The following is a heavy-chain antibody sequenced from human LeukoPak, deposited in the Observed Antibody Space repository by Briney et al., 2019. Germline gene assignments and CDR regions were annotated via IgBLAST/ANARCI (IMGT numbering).Heavy chain of an antibody. J-gene: IGHJ5*02. Sequence: ASVKVSCKVSGYTLTELSMHWVRQAPGKGLEWMGGFHPEDGETIYAQKFQGRVTMTEDTSTDTAYMELSSLRSEDTAVYYCATVLWSGQHEGWFDPWGQGTLVTVSS. CDR3: ATVLWSGQHEGWFDP. CDR1: GYTLTELS. D-gene: IGHD3-3*01. CDR2: FHPEDGET. V-gene: IGHV1-24*01.